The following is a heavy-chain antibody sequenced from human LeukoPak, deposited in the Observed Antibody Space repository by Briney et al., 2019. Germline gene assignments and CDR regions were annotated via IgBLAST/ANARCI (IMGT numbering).Heavy chain of an antibody. J-gene: IGHJ4*02. Sequence: SETLSLTCTVSGGSISTYYWSWIRQPPGKGLEWIGYIYHSGSTNYNPSLKSRVTISVDTSQNQFYLKLSSVTAADTTVYYCARDGYSGSDALWGQGTLVTVSS. CDR3: ARDGYSGSDAL. V-gene: IGHV4-59*01. D-gene: IGHD5-12*01. CDR2: IYHSGST. CDR1: GGSISTYY.